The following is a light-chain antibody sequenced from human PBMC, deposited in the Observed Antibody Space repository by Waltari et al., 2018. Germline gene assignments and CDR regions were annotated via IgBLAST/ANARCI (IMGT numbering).Light chain of an antibody. J-gene: IGKJ5*01. CDR2: DAS. Sequence: EIVLTQSPATLSLSPGQRATLFCRASQSIRAELAWYQQRPGQAPRLLISDASNRVTGIPARFSGSGSGTDFTLTISSLEPEDFGVYYCQQRNDWPITFGQGTLLEIK. CDR3: QQRNDWPIT. V-gene: IGKV3-11*01. CDR1: QSIRAE.